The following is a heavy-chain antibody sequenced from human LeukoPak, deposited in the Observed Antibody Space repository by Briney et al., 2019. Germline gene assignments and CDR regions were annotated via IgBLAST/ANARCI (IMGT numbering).Heavy chain of an antibody. J-gene: IGHJ4*02. CDR3: ARDSSGAFDH. CDR2: IKQGGSKK. V-gene: IGHV3-7*03. CDR1: GFTFSSYW. Sequence: AGSLRLSCAASGFTFSSYWMTWVRQAPGRGLEWVANIKQGGSKKYYEDSVKGRFTISRDNAKKSLYLQMNSLRAEDTAVYYCARDSSGAFDHWGQGTLVTVSS. D-gene: IGHD3-10*01.